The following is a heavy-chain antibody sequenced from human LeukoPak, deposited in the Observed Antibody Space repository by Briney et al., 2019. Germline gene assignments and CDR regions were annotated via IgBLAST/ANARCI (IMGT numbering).Heavy chain of an antibody. CDR3: ARVRAAAANYFDY. J-gene: IGHJ4*02. CDR2: IYSGGST. Sequence: GGSLRLSCAASGFTVSSNYMSWVRQAPGMGLEWVSVIYSGGSTYYADSVKGRFTISRDNSKNTLYLQMNSLRAEGTAVYYCARVRAAAANYFDYWGQGTLVTVSS. CDR1: GFTVSSNY. V-gene: IGHV3-53*01. D-gene: IGHD6-13*01.